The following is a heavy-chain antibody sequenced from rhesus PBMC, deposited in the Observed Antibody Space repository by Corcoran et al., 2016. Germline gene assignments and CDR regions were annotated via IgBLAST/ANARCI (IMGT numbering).Heavy chain of an antibody. Sequence: QVQLQESGPGLVKPSETLSLTCAVSGASISSYWWNWIRQPPVKGLEWIGEINGNRGSTNYNPSLKIRVTIAKDASKNHFSLKLSSVTAADTAVYYCARTGSNSPWWYFDIWGPGTPITISS. J-gene: IGHJ2*01. D-gene: IGHD4-29*01. CDR1: GASISSYW. V-gene: IGHV4-80*01. CDR3: ARTGSNSPWWYFDI. CDR2: INGNRGST.